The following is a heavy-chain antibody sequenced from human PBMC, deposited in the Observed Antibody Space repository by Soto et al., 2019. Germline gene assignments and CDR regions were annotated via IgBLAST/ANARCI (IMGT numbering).Heavy chain of an antibody. CDR2: IIPIFGTA. J-gene: IGHJ4*02. Sequence: SVKVSCKASGRTFSSYAISWVRQAPGQGLEWMGGIIPIFGTANYAQKFQGRVTITADESTSTAYMELSSLRADDTAVYYCARVFCRGDCYTPLGYLGQGTLVTVSS. D-gene: IGHD2-21*02. CDR1: GRTFSSYA. CDR3: ARVFCRGDCYTPLGY. V-gene: IGHV1-69*13.